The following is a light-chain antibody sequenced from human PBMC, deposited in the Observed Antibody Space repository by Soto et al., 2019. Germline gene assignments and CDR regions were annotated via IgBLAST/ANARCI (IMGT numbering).Light chain of an antibody. CDR1: QSVGTS. Sequence: DTILTQTPGTLSFSPGDSAALSCRPSQSVGTSLAWYQQKPGQAPRLLMYRASTRAFGIQDRFTGSGSGTEFTLTIRRLEPEDFAVYYCNQYGSSPRTFGQGTKVDIK. CDR3: NQYGSSPRT. V-gene: IGKV3-20*01. J-gene: IGKJ1*01. CDR2: RAS.